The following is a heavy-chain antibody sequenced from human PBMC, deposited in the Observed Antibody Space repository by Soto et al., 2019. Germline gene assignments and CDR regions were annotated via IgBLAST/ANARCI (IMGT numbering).Heavy chain of an antibody. D-gene: IGHD6-19*01. CDR1: GYTFTSYW. V-gene: IGHV5-51*01. CDR3: ARSQMAGTVGWFDP. J-gene: IGHJ5*02. Sequence: ASVKVSCKASGYTFTSYWIGWVRQMPGKGLEWMGIIYPGDSDTRYSPSFQGQVTISADKSISTAYLQWSSLKASDTAMYYCARSQMAGTVGWFDPWGQGTLVTVSS. CDR2: IYPGDSDT.